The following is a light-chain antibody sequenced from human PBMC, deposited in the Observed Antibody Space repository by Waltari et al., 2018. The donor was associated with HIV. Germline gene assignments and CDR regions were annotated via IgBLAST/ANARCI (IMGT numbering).Light chain of an antibody. Sequence: QSVLTQPPSVSGAPRQRVTLSCTGSSSTIGAGYDVPWYQQLPGTAPRLLIYGNSNRPSGVPDRFSGSNSGTSASLAITGLQAEDEADYYCQSYDSSLSGVVFGGGTKLTVL. J-gene: IGLJ2*01. V-gene: IGLV1-40*01. CDR3: QSYDSSLSGVV. CDR2: GNS. CDR1: SSTIGAGYD.